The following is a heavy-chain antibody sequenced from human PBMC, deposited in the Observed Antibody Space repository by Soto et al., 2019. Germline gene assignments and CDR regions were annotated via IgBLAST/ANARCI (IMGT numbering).Heavy chain of an antibody. CDR1: GGSISSYY. D-gene: IGHD3-22*01. V-gene: IGHV4-59*01. CDR3: ARDGGYYDSSGYYHIDYYYGMDV. Sequence: PSETLSLTCTVSGGSISSYYWSWIRQPPGKGLEWIGYIYYSGSTNYNPSLKSRVTISVDTSKNQFSLKLSSVTAADTAVYYCARDGGYYDSSGYYHIDYYYGMDVWGQGTTVTVS. CDR2: IYYSGST. J-gene: IGHJ6*02.